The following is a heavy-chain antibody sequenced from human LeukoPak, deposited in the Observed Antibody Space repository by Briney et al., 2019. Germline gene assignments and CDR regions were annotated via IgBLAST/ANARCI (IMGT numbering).Heavy chain of an antibody. CDR3: VKMWITPTANDGFGY. D-gene: IGHD3-16*01. CDR1: GDSISSGTY. J-gene: IGHJ4*02. V-gene: IGHV4-4*02. CDR2: VHDGGTT. Sequence: SETLSLTCVVSGDSISSGTYWSWIRQPPGEGLEWIGEVHDGGTTKSNPSLRGRVAVSVDKSRNQFSLKLAAVTVAYTARYYCVKMWITPTANDGFGYWGQGILVTISA.